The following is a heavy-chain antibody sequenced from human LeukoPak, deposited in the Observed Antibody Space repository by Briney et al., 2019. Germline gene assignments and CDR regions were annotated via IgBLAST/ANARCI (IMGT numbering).Heavy chain of an antibody. CDR1: GGTFSSYA. CDR2: IIPIFGTA. V-gene: IGHV1-69*06. CDR3: AKDLLDMATTTPDY. D-gene: IGHD5-24*01. J-gene: IGHJ4*02. Sequence: ASVKVSCKASGGTFSSYAISWVRQAPGQGLEWMGGIIPIFGTANYAQKFQGRVTITADKSTSTVYMELSSLRSEDTAVYYCAKDLLDMATTTPDYWGQGTLVTVSS.